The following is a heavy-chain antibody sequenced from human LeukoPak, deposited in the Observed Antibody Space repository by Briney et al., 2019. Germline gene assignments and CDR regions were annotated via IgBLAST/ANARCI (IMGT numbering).Heavy chain of an antibody. V-gene: IGHV3-73*01. CDR1: GFTFSGSA. CDR3: TRDRIRDTVTKQDDAFDI. Sequence: GGSLRLSCAASGFTFSGSAMHWVRQASGKGLEWVGRIRSKANSYATAYAASVKGRFTISGDDSKSIAYLQMNSLKTEDTAVYYCTRDRIRDTVTKQDDAFDIWGQGTMVTVSS. CDR2: IRSKANSYAT. J-gene: IGHJ3*02. D-gene: IGHD4-17*01.